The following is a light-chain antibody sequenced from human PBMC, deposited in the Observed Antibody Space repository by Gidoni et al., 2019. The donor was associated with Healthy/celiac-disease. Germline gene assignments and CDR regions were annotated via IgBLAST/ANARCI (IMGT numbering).Light chain of an antibody. J-gene: IGLJ2*01. CDR2: RDS. CDR3: QVWDSSTVV. CDR1: NIGSKN. V-gene: IGLV3-9*01. Sequence: SSELTHPLSVLIALGQTARITCGGNNIGSKNLHWYQQKPGQAPGMVIYRDSNRPSGIPERFSGSNSGNTATLTISRAQAGDEADYYCQVWDSSTVVFGGGTKLTVL.